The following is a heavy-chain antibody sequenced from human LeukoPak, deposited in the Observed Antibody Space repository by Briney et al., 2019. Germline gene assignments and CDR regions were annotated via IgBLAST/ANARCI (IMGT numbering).Heavy chain of an antibody. CDR1: GFTFSSYA. J-gene: IGHJ4*02. V-gene: IGHV3-23*01. D-gene: IGHD3-3*01. Sequence: PGGSLRLSCAASGFTFSSYAMSWVRQAPGKGLEWGSAISGSGGSTYYADSVKGRFTISRDNSKNTLYLQMNSLRAEDTAVYYCAKVLERITIFGVVKWYYFDYWGQGTLVTVSS. CDR2: ISGSGGST. CDR3: AKVLERITIFGVVKWYYFDY.